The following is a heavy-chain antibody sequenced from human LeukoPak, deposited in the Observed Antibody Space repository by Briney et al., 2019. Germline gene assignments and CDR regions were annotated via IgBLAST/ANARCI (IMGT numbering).Heavy chain of an antibody. Sequence: GGSLRLSCAASGFTFSSYAMSWVRQAPGKGLEWVSDISGSGGTIYSADSVKGRFTISRDNSKNTLYLQINSLRVEDTAVYYCARDQLGAVLYFDYWGQGALVTVSS. CDR1: GFTFSSYA. J-gene: IGHJ4*02. D-gene: IGHD1-1*01. CDR2: ISGSGGTI. CDR3: ARDQLGAVLYFDY. V-gene: IGHV3-23*01.